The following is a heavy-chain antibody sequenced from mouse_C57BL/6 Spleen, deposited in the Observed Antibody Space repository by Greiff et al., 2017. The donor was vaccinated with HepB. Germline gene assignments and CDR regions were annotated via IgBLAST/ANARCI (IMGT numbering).Heavy chain of an antibody. V-gene: IGHV1-53*01. CDR2: INPSNGGT. CDR1: GYTFTSYW. J-gene: IGHJ2*01. Sequence: QVHVKQPGTELVKPGASVKLSCKASGYTFTSYWMHWVKQRPGQGLEWIGNINPSNGGTNYNEKFKSKATLTVDKSSSTAYLQLSSLTSEDSAVYYCARSGVKTNFDYWGQGTTLTVSS. CDR3: ARSGVKTNFDY.